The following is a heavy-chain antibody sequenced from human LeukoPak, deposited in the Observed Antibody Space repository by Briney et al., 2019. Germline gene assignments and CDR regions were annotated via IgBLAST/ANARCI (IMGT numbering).Heavy chain of an antibody. D-gene: IGHD2-15*01. Sequence: SETLSLTCALSGGSITDYYYNWVRQPPGKGLEWIGEIYHSGNTVYNPSLKSRLNISIDTYKKKFSLKLTFVTAADTAVFYCARGAPLGAGDIATFDIWGQGTVVTVSS. J-gene: IGHJ3*02. CDR1: GGSITDYY. CDR3: ARGAPLGAGDIATFDI. V-gene: IGHV4-34*01. CDR2: IYHSGNT.